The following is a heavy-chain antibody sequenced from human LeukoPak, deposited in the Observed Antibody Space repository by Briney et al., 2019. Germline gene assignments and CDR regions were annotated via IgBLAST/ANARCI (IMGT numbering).Heavy chain of an antibody. Sequence: GGSLRLSCAASGFTFSSYGMHWVRQAPGKGLEWVAVISYDGSNKYYADSVKGRSTISRDNSKNTLYLQMNSLRAEDTAVYYCAKEEAAGTSGYWGQGTLVTVSS. V-gene: IGHV3-30*18. CDR3: AKEEAAGTSGY. CDR2: ISYDGSNK. D-gene: IGHD6-13*01. CDR1: GFTFSSYG. J-gene: IGHJ4*02.